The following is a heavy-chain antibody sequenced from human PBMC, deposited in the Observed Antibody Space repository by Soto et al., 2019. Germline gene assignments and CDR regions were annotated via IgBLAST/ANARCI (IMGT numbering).Heavy chain of an antibody. V-gene: IGHV1-18*01. Sequence: QAQLVQSGGEVKRPGASVKVSCKASGYTLTIYGMTWVRQAPGQGLEWMGWMSAYSGKAEYAQKFQGRVTMATDTSTSTAHMELRDLRPDDSAIYYCAPYVGTAGYYNGMDVWGQGTTVTVSS. J-gene: IGHJ6*02. CDR3: APYVGTAGYYNGMDV. CDR2: MSAYSGKA. CDR1: GYTLTIYG. D-gene: IGHD3-10*02.